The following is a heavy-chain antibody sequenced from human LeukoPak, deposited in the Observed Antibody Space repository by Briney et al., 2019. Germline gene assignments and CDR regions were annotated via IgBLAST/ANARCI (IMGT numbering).Heavy chain of an antibody. Sequence: SETLSLTCAVCGGTFSGYYWSWIRQPPGKGLEWMGVINHKGSTKYNPSLKSRVAISIDTSKNQFSLKLSSVTAADNAVYYCARPLDFYWFPGAVDIWGQGTMVTVSS. CDR2: INHKGST. D-gene: IGHD3-9*01. V-gene: IGHV4-34*01. J-gene: IGHJ3*02. CDR1: GGTFSGYY. CDR3: ARPLDFYWFPGAVDI.